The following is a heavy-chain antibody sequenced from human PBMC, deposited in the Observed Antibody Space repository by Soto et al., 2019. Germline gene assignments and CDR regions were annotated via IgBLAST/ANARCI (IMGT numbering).Heavy chain of an antibody. Sequence: GGSLRLSCAASGFTFSSYWMSWVRQAPGKGLEWVANIKQDGSEKYYVDSVKGRFTISRDNAKNSLYLQMNSLRAEDTAVYYCARDFDDSSGYFDYWGQGTLVTVSS. CDR3: ARDFDDSSGYFDY. CDR2: IKQDGSEK. V-gene: IGHV3-7*01. J-gene: IGHJ4*02. CDR1: GFTFSSYW. D-gene: IGHD3-22*01.